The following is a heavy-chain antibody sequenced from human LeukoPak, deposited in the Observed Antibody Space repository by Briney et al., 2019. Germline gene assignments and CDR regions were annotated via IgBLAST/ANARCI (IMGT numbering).Heavy chain of an antibody. D-gene: IGHD2-2*01. CDR3: AKDGGYCSSTSCAL. CDR2: ISGSGGST. Sequence: GGSLRLSCAASGFTFSSYGMSWARQAPGKGLEWVSAISGSGGSTYYADSVKGRFTISRDNSKNTLYLQMNSLRAEDTAVYYCAKDGGYCSSTSCALWGRGTLVTVSS. J-gene: IGHJ4*02. CDR1: GFTFSSYG. V-gene: IGHV3-23*01.